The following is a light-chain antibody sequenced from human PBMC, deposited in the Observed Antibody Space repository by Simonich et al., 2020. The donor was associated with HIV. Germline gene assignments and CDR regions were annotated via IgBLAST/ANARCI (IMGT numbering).Light chain of an antibody. Sequence: SYVLTKPPSVSVAPGKTARITCGGNKIGSKRVHRAQQKTGHAHVQGGYDASDRPSGFPGRFSGSNAGNTATLTISRVEAGDEADYYCQVWDSSSDLNWVFGGGTKLTVL. CDR3: QVWDSSSDLNWV. V-gene: IGLV3-21*03. J-gene: IGLJ3*02. CDR1: KIGSKR. CDR2: DAS.